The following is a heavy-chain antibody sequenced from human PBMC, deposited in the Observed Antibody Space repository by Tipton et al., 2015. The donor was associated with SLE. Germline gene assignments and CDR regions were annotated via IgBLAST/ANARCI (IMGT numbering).Heavy chain of an antibody. CDR1: GFTFSHSE. CDR2: ISTSGNTK. V-gene: IGHV3-48*03. D-gene: IGHD3-3*01. Sequence: GSLRLSCAASGFTFSHSEMNWVRQAPGKGLEWVSYISTSGNTKHYADSVEGRFTIPRDNAKNSVYLQMNSLRAEDTAVYYCARKTNFDFWSGYSRDHYYAMDVWGQGTTVTVSS. CDR3: ARKTNFDFWSGYSRDHYYAMDV. J-gene: IGHJ6*02.